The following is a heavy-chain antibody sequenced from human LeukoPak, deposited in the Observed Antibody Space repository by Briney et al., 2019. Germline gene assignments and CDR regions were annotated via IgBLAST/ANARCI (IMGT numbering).Heavy chain of an antibody. CDR2: ISYDGSNK. J-gene: IGHJ4*02. CDR3: ARALYGDCENYFDY. V-gene: IGHV3-30*04. CDR1: GFTFSSYA. D-gene: IGHD4-17*01. Sequence: GRSLRLSCAASGFTFSSYAMHWVRQAPGKGLEWVAVISYDGSNKYYADSVKGRFTISRDNSKNTLYLQMNSLRAEDTAVYYCARALYGDCENYFDYWGQGTLVTVSS.